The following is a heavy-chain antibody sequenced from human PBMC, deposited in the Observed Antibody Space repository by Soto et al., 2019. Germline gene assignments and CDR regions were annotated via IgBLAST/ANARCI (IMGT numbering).Heavy chain of an antibody. CDR2: MSYDGTNK. J-gene: IGHJ6*02. Sequence: TGGSLRLSCAASGLTFSGFGLHWVRQAPGKGLEWVALMSYDGTNKYYADSVKGRFTVSRDNSKNTVYLQMNSLRAEDTAVYFCASAAGGLFYGMDVWGQGTTVTVSS. V-gene: IGHV3-30-3*01. CDR1: GLTFSGFG. D-gene: IGHD6-13*01. CDR3: ASAAGGLFYGMDV.